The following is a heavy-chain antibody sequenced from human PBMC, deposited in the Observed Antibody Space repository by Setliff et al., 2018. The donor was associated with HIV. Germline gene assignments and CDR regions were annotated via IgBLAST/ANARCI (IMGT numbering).Heavy chain of an antibody. J-gene: IGHJ3*02. V-gene: IGHV4-39*02. D-gene: IGHD2-2*01. Sequence: KTSETLSLTCTVSGGSISRTSYYWGWIRQPPGKGLEWIGSIYYSGSIYYNPSLKSRVTISVDTPNNHFSLRLSSVTAADTALYYCARTRDCSSSGCFYHAFDMWGQGTMVTVSS. CDR2: IYYSGSI. CDR1: GGSISRTSYY. CDR3: ARTRDCSSSGCFYHAFDM.